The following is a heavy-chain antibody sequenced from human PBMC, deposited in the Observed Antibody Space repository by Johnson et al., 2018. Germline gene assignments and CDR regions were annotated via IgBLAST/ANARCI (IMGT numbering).Heavy chain of an antibody. Sequence: QVQLVESGGGVVQPGRSLRLSCAASEFTFSNYGMHWVRQAPGKGLEWLAAISYDGTDKYYADSVKGRFTISRDNSKNTLYLQMNSLRAEDTAVYYCVREGSSGWCEMDVWGKGTTVTVSS. CDR1: EFTFSNYG. CDR2: ISYDGTDK. CDR3: VREGSSGWCEMDV. D-gene: IGHD6-19*01. V-gene: IGHV3-30*03. J-gene: IGHJ6*04.